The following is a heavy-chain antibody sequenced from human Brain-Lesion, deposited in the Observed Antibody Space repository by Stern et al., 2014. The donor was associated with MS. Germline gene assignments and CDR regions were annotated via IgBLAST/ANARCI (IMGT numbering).Heavy chain of an antibody. D-gene: IGHD6-6*01. V-gene: IGHV5-51*01. J-gene: IGHJ4*02. Sequence: EVQLLESGAEVKKPGESLKISCKGSGYRFTSNWIGWVRQVPGKGLEWLGIIWPGGSDTRYSPSFQGRVTISADKSISTAYLQWSSLQASDTAMYYCARRGDSSSSGFDYWGQGTLVIVSS. CDR1: GYRFTSNW. CDR2: IWPGGSDT. CDR3: ARRGDSSSSGFDY.